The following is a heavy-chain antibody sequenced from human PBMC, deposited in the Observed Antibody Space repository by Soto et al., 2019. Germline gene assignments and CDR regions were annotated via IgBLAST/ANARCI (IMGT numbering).Heavy chain of an antibody. CDR2: ISWNSGRI. J-gene: IGHJ4*02. V-gene: IGHV3-9*01. Sequence: GGSLRLSCAASGFTFDDYAMHWVRQAPGKGLEWVSGISWNSGRIGYADSVKGRFTISRDNAKNSLYLQMNSLRAEDTALYYCAKDIVRGAYYDYFWGSSFDYWGQGTLVTVSS. CDR1: GFTFDDYA. CDR3: AKDIVRGAYYDYFWGSSFDY. D-gene: IGHD3-16*01.